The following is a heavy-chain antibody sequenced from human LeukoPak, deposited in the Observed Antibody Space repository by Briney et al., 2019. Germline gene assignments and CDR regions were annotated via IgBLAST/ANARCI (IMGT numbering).Heavy chain of an antibody. CDR3: GGLKSSGYLIEY. D-gene: IGHD3-22*01. Sequence: QPGGSLRLSCAASGFTFSSYWMHWVRQAPGKGLVWVSHIKSDGSSTSYADSVKGRFTVSRDSSRNTLYLEMSSLRVDDTAVYYCGGLKSSGYLIEYWGQGTLVTVSS. CDR2: IKSDGSST. CDR1: GFTFSSYW. J-gene: IGHJ4*02. V-gene: IGHV3-74*01.